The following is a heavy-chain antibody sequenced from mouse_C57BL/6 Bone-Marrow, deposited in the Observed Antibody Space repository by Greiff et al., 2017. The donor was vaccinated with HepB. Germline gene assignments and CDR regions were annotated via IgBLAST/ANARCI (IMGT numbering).Heavy chain of an antibody. J-gene: IGHJ3*01. D-gene: IGHD1-1*01. CDR1: GFTFSNYW. V-gene: IGHV6-3*01. CDR2: IRLKSDNYAS. Sequence: EVKLMESGGGLVQPGGSMKLSCVASGFTFSNYWMNWVRQSPEKGLEWVAQIRLKSDNYASHYAESVKGRFTISREYSKRSVYLQMNNLRAEDTGIYYCTSHYYGSSYNWGQGTLVTVSA. CDR3: TSHYYGSSYN.